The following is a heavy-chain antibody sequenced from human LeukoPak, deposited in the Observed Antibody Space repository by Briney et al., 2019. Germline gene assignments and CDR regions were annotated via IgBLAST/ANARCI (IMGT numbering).Heavy chain of an antibody. V-gene: IGHV4-61*02. Sequence: SQTLSLTCTVSGGSISSGSYYWSWIRQPAGKGLERIGRIYTSGSTNYNPSLKSRVTISVDTSKNQFSLKLSSVTAADTAVYYWARDPIPTVFFGSVYYRVDWGQGPLDTVSS. CDR1: GGSISSGSYY. CDR2: IYTSGST. J-gene: IGHJ4*02. CDR3: ARDPIPTVFFGSVYYRVD. D-gene: IGHD3-3*01.